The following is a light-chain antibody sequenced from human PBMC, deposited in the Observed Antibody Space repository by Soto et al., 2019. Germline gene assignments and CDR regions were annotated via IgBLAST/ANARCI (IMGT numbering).Light chain of an antibody. Sequence: DIQLTQSPSFLSASVGDRVTITCRASQAISSSLAWYQHNPGKAPKLLIYAASTLQNGVPSSFSGSGSGTEFTLTISSLQPEDVASYYSQHLNDYRYSFGQGTKVEIK. CDR1: QAISSS. V-gene: IGKV1-9*01. CDR2: AAS. CDR3: QHLNDYRYS. J-gene: IGKJ2*01.